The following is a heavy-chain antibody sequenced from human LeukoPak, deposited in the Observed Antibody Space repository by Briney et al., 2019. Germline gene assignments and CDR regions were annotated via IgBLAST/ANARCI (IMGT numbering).Heavy chain of an antibody. CDR1: GGSIRTHY. CDR2: NNYSGRT. Sequence: SETLSLTCTVSGGSIRTHYWSCLRHPPGKGREWSASNNYSGRTKYNPSLQSRLTISLDTSKNLFSLQLISVTAADTAGYYCARLVDYDNSGDPDIFDMWVQGTMVTVSS. V-gene: IGHV4-59*11. J-gene: IGHJ3*02. CDR3: ARLVDYDNSGDPDIFDM. D-gene: IGHD3-22*01.